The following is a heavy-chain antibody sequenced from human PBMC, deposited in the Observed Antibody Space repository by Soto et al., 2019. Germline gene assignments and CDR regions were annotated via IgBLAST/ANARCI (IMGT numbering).Heavy chain of an antibody. J-gene: IGHJ6*02. Sequence: ASVKVSCKASGYTFTSYGISWVRQAPGQGLEWMGWISAYNGNTNYAQKLQGRVTMTTDTSTSTAYMELRSLRSDDTAVYYCARVILGYCSGGSCYPVLSSGMDVWGQGTTVTVSS. CDR2: ISAYNGNT. V-gene: IGHV1-18*01. CDR3: ARVILGYCSGGSCYPVLSSGMDV. CDR1: GYTFTSYG. D-gene: IGHD2-15*01.